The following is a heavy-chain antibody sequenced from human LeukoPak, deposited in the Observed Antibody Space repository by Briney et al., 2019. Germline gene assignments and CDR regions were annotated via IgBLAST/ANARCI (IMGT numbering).Heavy chain of an antibody. Sequence: ASVKVSCKASGYTFTGYYMHWVRQAPGQGLEWMGWINPNSGGTNYAQKFQGRVTMTRDTSISTAYMELSRLRSDDTAVYYCARDPGGSTLIKDYYMDAWGKGTTVTVSS. D-gene: IGHD2-15*01. J-gene: IGHJ6*03. V-gene: IGHV1-2*02. CDR1: GYTFTGYY. CDR3: ARDPGGSTLIKDYYMDA. CDR2: INPNSGGT.